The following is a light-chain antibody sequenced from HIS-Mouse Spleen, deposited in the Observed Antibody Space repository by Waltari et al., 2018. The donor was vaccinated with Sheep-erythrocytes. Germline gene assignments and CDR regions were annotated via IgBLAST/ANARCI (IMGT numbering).Light chain of an antibody. V-gene: IGLV2-11*01. J-gene: IGLJ1*01. Sequence: QSALTQPRSVSGSPGQSVTISCTGTSSHVRGYTYVSWYPQHPGKAPKLMIYDVSKRPSGVPDRFSGSKSGNTASLTISGLQAEDEADYYCCSYAGSYNHVFATGTKVTVL. CDR1: SSHVRGYTY. CDR3: CSYAGSYNHV. CDR2: DVS.